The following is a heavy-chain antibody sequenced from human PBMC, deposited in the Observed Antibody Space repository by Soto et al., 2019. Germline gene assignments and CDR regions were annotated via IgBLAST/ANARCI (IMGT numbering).Heavy chain of an antibody. CDR1: GGCISSYY. V-gene: IGHV4-59*01. D-gene: IGHD4-17*01. Sequence: SETLSLTCTVSGGCISSYYGSWIRQPPGKGLEWIGYIYYSGSTNYNPSLKSRVTISVDTSKNQFSLKLSSVTAADTAVYYCARDNTVTGFGYWGQGTLLTVSS. CDR2: IYYSGST. CDR3: ARDNTVTGFGY. J-gene: IGHJ4*02.